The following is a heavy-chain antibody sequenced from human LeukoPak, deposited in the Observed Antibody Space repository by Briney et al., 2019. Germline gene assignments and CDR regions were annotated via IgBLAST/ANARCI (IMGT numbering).Heavy chain of an antibody. CDR3: ARVPQWLVLFSWFDP. V-gene: IGHV3-30-3*01. J-gene: IGHJ5*02. D-gene: IGHD6-19*01. Sequence: GGSLRLSCAASGFTFSNAWMSWVRQAPGKGLEWVAVISYDGSNKYYADSVKGRFTISRDNSKNTLYLQMNSLRAEDTAVYYCARVPQWLVLFSWFDPWGQGTLVTVSS. CDR2: ISYDGSNK. CDR1: GFTFSNAW.